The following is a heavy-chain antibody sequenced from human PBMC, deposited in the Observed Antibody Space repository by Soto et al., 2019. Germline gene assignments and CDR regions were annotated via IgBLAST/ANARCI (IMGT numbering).Heavy chain of an antibody. CDR2: ITGSGGTT. CDR3: SKDHGHSFDYYHFDY. J-gene: IGHJ4*02. V-gene: IGHV3-23*01. D-gene: IGHD3-9*01. CDR1: GVTFSHYA. Sequence: GGSLRLSCAASGVTFSHYAMSWVRQAPGKGLEWVSAITGSGGTTYYADSVKGRFTISRDSSKNTLYLQMNSLRAEDTAVYYCSKDHGHSFDYYHFDYWGQGTLVTVSS.